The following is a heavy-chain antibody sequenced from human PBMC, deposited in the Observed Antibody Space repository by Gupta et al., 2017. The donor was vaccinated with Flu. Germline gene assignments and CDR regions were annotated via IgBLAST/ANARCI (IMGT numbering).Heavy chain of an antibody. D-gene: IGHD5-12*01. J-gene: IGHJ6*02. Sequence: EVQLVESGGGLVQPGRSLRLPCAISGFKFDDYGMHWVRQAPGKGLEWVAGISWHGDFVGYADSVKGRFTISRDNAKNSLYLEMNSLRSEDTALYHCAKSAGHYYYYYSMDVWGQGTTVTVSS. CDR3: AKSAGHYYYYYSMDV. CDR2: ISWHGDFV. V-gene: IGHV3-9*01. CDR1: GFKFDDYG.